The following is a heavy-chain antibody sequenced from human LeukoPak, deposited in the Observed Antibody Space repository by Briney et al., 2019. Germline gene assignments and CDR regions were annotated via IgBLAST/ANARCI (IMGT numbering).Heavy chain of an antibody. D-gene: IGHD3-10*01. J-gene: IGHJ4*02. CDR3: ARGSMVRGVPIDY. V-gene: IGHV4-31*03. Sequence: SSETLSLTCTVSSGSISSGGYYWSWIRQHPGKGLEWIGYIYYSGSTYYNPSLKSRVTISVDTSKNQFSLKLSSVTAADTAVYYCARGSMVRGVPIDYWGQGTLVTVSS. CDR2: IYYSGST. CDR1: SGSISSGGYY.